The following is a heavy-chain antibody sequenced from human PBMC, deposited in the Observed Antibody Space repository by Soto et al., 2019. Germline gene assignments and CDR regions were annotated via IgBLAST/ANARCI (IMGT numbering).Heavy chain of an antibody. CDR1: GYTFTNYG. V-gene: IGHV1-18*01. J-gene: IGHJ1*01. CDR2: ISPYNDTT. Sequence: QVQLVQSGAEVKEPGASVKVSCKASGYTFTNYGITWVRQAPGQRLEWMGWISPYNDTTNYAQKCQDRATMTTDTSTSTAYMELRNLRSDDRALYYCARGGRQWLTLYIQLWGQGTLVIVSS. CDR3: ARGGRQWLTLYIQL. D-gene: IGHD6-19*01.